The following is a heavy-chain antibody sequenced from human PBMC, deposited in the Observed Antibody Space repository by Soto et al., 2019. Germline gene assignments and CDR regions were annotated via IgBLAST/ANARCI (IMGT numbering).Heavy chain of an antibody. Sequence: SETLSLTCSVSGGSISGSYWSWIRQSPGKGLEWLGYVYYTGSTNYSPSLRSRVSISVDTSKNQFSLKLSSVTAADTAVYYCARARSIAARYYFDYWGQGTLVTVSS. CDR1: GGSISGSY. CDR3: ARARSIAARYYFDY. V-gene: IGHV4-59*08. D-gene: IGHD6-6*01. J-gene: IGHJ4*02. CDR2: VYYTGST.